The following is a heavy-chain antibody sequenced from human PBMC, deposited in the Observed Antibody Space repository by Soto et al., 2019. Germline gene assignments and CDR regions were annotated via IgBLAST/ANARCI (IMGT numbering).Heavy chain of an antibody. Sequence: ASETLSLTCAVYGGSFSGYYWSWIRQPPGKGLEWIGEINHSGSTNYNPSLKSRVTISVDTSKNQFSLKLSSVTAADTAVYYCARGDPGDMDYWGQGTLVTVSS. CDR2: INHSGST. V-gene: IGHV4-34*01. J-gene: IGHJ4*02. CDR1: GGSFSGYY. CDR3: ARGDPGDMDY. D-gene: IGHD7-27*01.